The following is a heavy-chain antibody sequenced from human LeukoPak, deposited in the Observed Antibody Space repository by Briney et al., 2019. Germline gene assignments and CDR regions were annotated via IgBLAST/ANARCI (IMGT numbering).Heavy chain of an antibody. CDR3: TTDIRPHGTTTYYDFWSGYLGPYYFDY. D-gene: IGHD3-3*01. Sequence: GGSLRLSCAASGFTFSSYAMSWVRQAPGKGLEWVGRIKSKTDGGTTDYAAPVKGRFTISRDDSKNTLYLQMNSLKTEDTAVYHCTTDIRPHGTTTYYDFWSGYLGPYYFDYWGQGTLVTVSS. J-gene: IGHJ4*02. CDR1: GFTFSSYA. CDR2: IKSKTDGGTT. V-gene: IGHV3-15*01.